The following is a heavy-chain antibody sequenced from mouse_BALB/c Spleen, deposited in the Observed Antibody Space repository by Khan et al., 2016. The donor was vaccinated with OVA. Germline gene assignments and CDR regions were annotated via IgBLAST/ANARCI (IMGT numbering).Heavy chain of an antibody. J-gene: IGHJ2*01. Sequence: VQLKQSGPGLVKPSQSLSLTCTVTGYSITSGYAWNWIRQFPGNKLEWMGYISYSGVTSYTPSLKSRISITRDTSKNPFFLQLNSVTTEDTATYYCARGNYYVYYFDYWGQGTTLTVSS. V-gene: IGHV3-2*02. CDR1: GYSITSGYA. CDR2: ISYSGVT. D-gene: IGHD1-1*01. CDR3: ARGNYYVYYFDY.